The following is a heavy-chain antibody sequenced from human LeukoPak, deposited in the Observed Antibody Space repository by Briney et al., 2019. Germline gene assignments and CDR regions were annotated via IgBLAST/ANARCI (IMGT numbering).Heavy chain of an antibody. V-gene: IGHV3-30*18. D-gene: IGHD6-19*01. J-gene: IGHJ6*02. CDR3: SKLAVAGTHYYYYDMDV. Sequence: PGGSLRLSCAASGFNFGSYGMHWVRQAPGKGLEWVAVISYDGSHEYYADSVKGRFTISRDSSRNTLYLQMDSLRPEDTAMYYCSKLAVAGTHYYYYDMDVWGQGTTVTVSS. CDR1: GFNFGSYG. CDR2: ISYDGSHE.